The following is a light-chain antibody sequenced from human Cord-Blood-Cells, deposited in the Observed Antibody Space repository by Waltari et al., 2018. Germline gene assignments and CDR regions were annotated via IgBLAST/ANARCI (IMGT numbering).Light chain of an antibody. V-gene: IGKV4-1*01. CDR1: QSVLYSYNNNNY. CDR3: QQYYSTPT. J-gene: IGKJ5*01. Sequence: DIVMTQSPDSLAVSLGERATINCKSSQSVLYSYNNNNYLAWYQQKPGQPPKLLIYWASTRESGVPDRFSGSGSGTDFTLTISSLQAEDVAVYYCQQYYSTPTFGQGTRLEIK. CDR2: WAS.